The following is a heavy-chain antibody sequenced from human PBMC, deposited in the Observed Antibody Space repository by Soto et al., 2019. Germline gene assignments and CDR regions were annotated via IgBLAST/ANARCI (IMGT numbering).Heavy chain of an antibody. CDR3: AREEGATVANNWFDS. V-gene: IGHV3-7*03. J-gene: IGHJ5*01. D-gene: IGHD4-17*01. Sequence: EVQVVESGGGLVQPGESLRVSCVGSGFTFRSYWMSWVRQAPGKGLEWVANIRPEGNEKYYVDSVKGRFIISRDNAKNSVFLQMNSLRVDDTAVYFCAREEGATVANNWFDSWGQGTLVTVSS. CDR2: IRPEGNEK. CDR1: GFTFRSYW.